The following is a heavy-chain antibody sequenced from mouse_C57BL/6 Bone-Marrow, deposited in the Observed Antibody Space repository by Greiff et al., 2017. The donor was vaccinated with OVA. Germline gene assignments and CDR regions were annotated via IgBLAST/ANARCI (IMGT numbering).Heavy chain of an antibody. CDR3: ARDYYGSSYGPGTRFAY. Sequence: VQLQQSGAELARPGASVKLSCKASGYTFTSYGIRLVKQRTGQGLEWIGKIYPRSGNTYYNEKFKGKATLTADKSSSTAYMELRRLTSEDSAVYFGARDYYGSSYGPGTRFAYWGQGTLVTVSA. V-gene: IGHV1-81*01. J-gene: IGHJ3*01. CDR2: IYPRSGNT. CDR1: GYTFTSYG. D-gene: IGHD1-1*01.